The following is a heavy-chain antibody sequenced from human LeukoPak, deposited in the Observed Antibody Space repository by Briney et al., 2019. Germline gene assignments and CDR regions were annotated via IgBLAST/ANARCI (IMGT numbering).Heavy chain of an antibody. CDR1: GYTLTELS. Sequence: ASVKVSCKVSGYTLTELSMHWVRQAPGKGLEWMGGFDPEDGETIYAQKFQGRVTMTEDTSTDTAYMELSSLRSEDTAVYYCAGLRLGELSLKGVFDYWGQGTLSPSPQ. V-gene: IGHV1-24*01. CDR2: FDPEDGET. CDR3: AGLRLGELSLKGVFDY. D-gene: IGHD3-16*02. J-gene: IGHJ4*02.